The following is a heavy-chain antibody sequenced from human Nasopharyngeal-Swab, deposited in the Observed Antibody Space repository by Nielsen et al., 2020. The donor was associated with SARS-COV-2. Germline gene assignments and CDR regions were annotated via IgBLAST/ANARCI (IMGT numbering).Heavy chain of an antibody. CDR1: GYSISSGYY. V-gene: IGHV4-38-2*02. Sequence: SETLSLTCAVSGYSISSGYYWGWIRQPPGKGLEWIGSIYHSGSTYCNPSLKSRVTISVDTSKNQFSLKLSSVTAADTAVYYCAREFSSSYYYYYYMDVWGKGTTVTVSS. CDR2: IYHSGST. J-gene: IGHJ6*03. D-gene: IGHD6-6*01. CDR3: AREFSSSYYYYYYMDV.